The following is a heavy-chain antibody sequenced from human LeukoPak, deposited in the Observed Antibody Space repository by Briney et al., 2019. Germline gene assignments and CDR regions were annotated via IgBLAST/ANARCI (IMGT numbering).Heavy chain of an antibody. J-gene: IGHJ2*01. Sequence: ASVKVSCKASGYTFTGYYMHWVRQAPGQGLEWMGWISAYNGNTNYAQKLQGRVTMTTDTSTSTAYMELRSLRSDDTAVYYCVGLLWFGESRRYFDLWGRGTLVTVSS. D-gene: IGHD3-10*01. CDR3: VGLLWFGESRRYFDL. CDR1: GYTFTGYY. CDR2: ISAYNGNT. V-gene: IGHV1-18*04.